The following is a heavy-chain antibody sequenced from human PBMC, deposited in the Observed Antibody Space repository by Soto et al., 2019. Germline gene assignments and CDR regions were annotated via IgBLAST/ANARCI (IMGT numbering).Heavy chain of an antibody. CDR2: IYYTGST. D-gene: IGHD1-26*01. CDR3: VSGGRWETPQDY. J-gene: IGHJ4*02. CDR1: GASIRSSDYY. V-gene: IGHV4-39*01. Sequence: QLQLQESGPGLVKPSETLSLTCTVSGASIRSSDYYWAWIRQPPGKGLEWIGSIYYTGSTYYTPSLNSRVSISADTSKNQFSLKLTSVTAADTAVYHCVSGGRWETPQDYWGQGTLVTVSS.